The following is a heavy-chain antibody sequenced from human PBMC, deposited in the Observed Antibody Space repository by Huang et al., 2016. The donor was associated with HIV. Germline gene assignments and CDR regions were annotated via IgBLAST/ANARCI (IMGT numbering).Heavy chain of an antibody. V-gene: IGHV1-24*01. Sequence: QVQLVQSGTEVKRSGASVKVSCKVYGYTLTELSMHWVRQAPGKGLEWRGGVDPDDGETIYAQKFQGRITMTEDTSTDTAYMERSSLRSEDTAVYYCATRMDRWERYVDTAVQFDYWGQGTLVTVSS. J-gene: IGHJ4*02. D-gene: IGHD5-18*01. CDR1: GYTLTELS. CDR2: VDPDDGET. CDR3: ATRMDRWERYVDTAVQFDY.